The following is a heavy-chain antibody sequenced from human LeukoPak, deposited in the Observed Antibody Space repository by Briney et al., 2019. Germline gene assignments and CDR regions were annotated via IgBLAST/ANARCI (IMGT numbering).Heavy chain of an antibody. CDR2: ISSNGGST. CDR3: ARDHDWEIFDY. D-gene: IGHD3-9*01. Sequence: GGSLRLSCAASGFTFSNYAMHWVRQAPGKGLEYVSAISSNGGSTYYANSVKGRFTISRDNSKNTLYLQMGSLRAEDMAVYYCARDHDWEIFDYWGQGTLVTVSS. V-gene: IGHV3-64*01. J-gene: IGHJ4*02. CDR1: GFTFSNYA.